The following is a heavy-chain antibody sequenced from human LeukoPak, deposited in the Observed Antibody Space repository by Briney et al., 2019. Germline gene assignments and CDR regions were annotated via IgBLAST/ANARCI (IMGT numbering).Heavy chain of an antibody. J-gene: IGHJ6*02. CDR3: ARELVPIYGMDV. D-gene: IGHD1-26*01. CDR1: GFTFSSYD. Sequence: GGSLRLSCAASGFTFSSYDMHWVRQAPGKGLEWVAVISYDGSNKYYADSVKGRFTISRGNSKNTLYLQMNSLRAEDTAVYYCARELVPIYGMDVWGQGTTVTVSS. V-gene: IGHV3-30-3*01. CDR2: ISYDGSNK.